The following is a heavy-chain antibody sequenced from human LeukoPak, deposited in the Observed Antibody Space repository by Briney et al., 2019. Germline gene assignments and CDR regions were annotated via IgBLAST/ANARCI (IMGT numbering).Heavy chain of an antibody. CDR1: GGSFSGYY. D-gene: IGHD2-21*02. CDR2: INHSGST. CDR3: ASEIPGYCGGDCTDY. V-gene: IGHV4-34*01. J-gene: IGHJ4*02. Sequence: PSETLSLTCAVYGGSFSGYYWSWIRQPPGKGLEWIGEINHSGSTNYNPSLKSRVTISVDTSKNQFSLKLSSVTAADTAVYYCASEIPGYCGGDCTDYWGQGTLVTVSS.